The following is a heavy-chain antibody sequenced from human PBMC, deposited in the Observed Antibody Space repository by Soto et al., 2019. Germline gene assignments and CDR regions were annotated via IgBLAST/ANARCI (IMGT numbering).Heavy chain of an antibody. Sequence: QVQLVESGGGVVQPGRSLRLSCAASGFTFSSYAMHWVRQAPGKGLEWVAVISYDGSNKYYADSVKGRFTISRDNSKNTLYLQMNSLRAEDTAVYYCARSGEITYFDYWGQGTLVTVSP. CDR1: GFTFSSYA. CDR2: ISYDGSNK. CDR3: ARSGEITYFDY. V-gene: IGHV3-30-3*01. D-gene: IGHD3-10*01. J-gene: IGHJ4*02.